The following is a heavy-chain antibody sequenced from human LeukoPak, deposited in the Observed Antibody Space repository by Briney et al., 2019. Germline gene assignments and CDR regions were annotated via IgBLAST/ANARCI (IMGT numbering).Heavy chain of an antibody. V-gene: IGHV4-34*01. J-gene: IGHJ4*02. Sequence: PSETLSLTCAVYGGSFNGYYWSWIRQPPGKGLEWIGEINHSGSTNYNPSLKSRVTISVDTSKNQFSLKLSSVTAADTAVYYCASVRYYDSSGYYWVPFSYWGQGTLVTVSS. CDR1: GGSFNGYY. CDR3: ASVRYYDSSGYYWVPFSY. D-gene: IGHD3-22*01. CDR2: INHSGST.